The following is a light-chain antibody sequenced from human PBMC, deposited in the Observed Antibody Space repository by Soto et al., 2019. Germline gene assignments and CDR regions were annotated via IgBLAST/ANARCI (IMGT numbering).Light chain of an antibody. CDR2: GAS. CDR1: QSVTNS. Sequence: EIVLTQSPGTLSLSPGERATLSCRASQSVTNSYLAWYQQKGGQAPRLLIHGASTRATGVPARFSGSGSGTEFTLTVSSLQSEDFAVYYCQQYNNWPYTFGQGTKVDI. CDR3: QQYNNWPYT. J-gene: IGKJ2*01. V-gene: IGKV3-15*01.